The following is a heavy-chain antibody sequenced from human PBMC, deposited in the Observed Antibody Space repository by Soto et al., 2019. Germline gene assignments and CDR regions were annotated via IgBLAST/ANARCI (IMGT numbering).Heavy chain of an antibody. CDR3: AKRSSSWVFDY. Sequence: GGSLRLSCAPSGFTFSNAWMNWVRQAPGKGLEWVSVISGSGGSTYYANSVKGRFTTSRDNSKNTLYLQMNSLRAEDTAVYYCAKRSSSWVFDYWGQGTLVTVSS. CDR1: GFTFSNAW. V-gene: IGHV3-23*01. CDR2: ISGSGGST. J-gene: IGHJ4*02. D-gene: IGHD6-13*01.